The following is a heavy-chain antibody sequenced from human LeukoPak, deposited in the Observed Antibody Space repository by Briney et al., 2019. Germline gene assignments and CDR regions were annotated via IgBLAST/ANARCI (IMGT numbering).Heavy chain of an antibody. CDR3: ARAYLRYSSSSTWFDP. Sequence: PGGSLRLSCAASGFTFSSYAMHWVRQAPGKGLEWVAVISYDGSNKYYADSVKGRFTISRDNSKNTLYLQMNSLRAEDTAVYYCARAYLRYSSSSTWFDPWGQGTLVTVSS. V-gene: IGHV3-30-3*01. J-gene: IGHJ5*02. CDR2: ISYDGSNK. CDR1: GFTFSSYA. D-gene: IGHD6-6*01.